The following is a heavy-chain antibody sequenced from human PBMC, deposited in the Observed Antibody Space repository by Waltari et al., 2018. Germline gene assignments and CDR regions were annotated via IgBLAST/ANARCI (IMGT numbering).Heavy chain of an antibody. Sequence: EVQLVESGGGLVKPGGSLRLSCVASGFKFSVYALNWVRQAPGKGLEWVSSIGSSSSFMDYADSVRGRFTVSRDNAKNTLYLQMDTLRAEDTAVYYCAREGAEQWVVEDYGMDVWGQGTTVTVSS. CDR2: IGSSSSFM. V-gene: IGHV3-21*02. D-gene: IGHD6-19*01. J-gene: IGHJ6*02. CDR1: GFKFSVYA. CDR3: AREGAEQWVVEDYGMDV.